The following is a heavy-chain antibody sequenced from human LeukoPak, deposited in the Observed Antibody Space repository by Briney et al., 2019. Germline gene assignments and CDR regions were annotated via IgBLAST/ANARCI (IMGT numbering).Heavy chain of an antibody. CDR2: INHSGST. CDR3: ARDQPSGHSYGYVAFDI. CDR1: GGSFSGYY. J-gene: IGHJ3*02. V-gene: IGHV4-34*01. Sequence: SETLSLTCAVYGGSFSGYYWSWIRQPPGKGLEWIGEINHSGSTNYNPSLKSRVTISVDTSKNQFSLKLSSVTAADTAVYYCARDQPSGHSYGYVAFDIWGQGTMVTVSS. D-gene: IGHD5-18*01.